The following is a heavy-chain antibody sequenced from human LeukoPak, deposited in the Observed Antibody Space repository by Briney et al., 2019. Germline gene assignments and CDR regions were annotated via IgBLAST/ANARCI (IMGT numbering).Heavy chain of an antibody. CDR1: GFTFDDYA. CDR3: AKGKTYCGGDCYSPGAFDI. D-gene: IGHD2-21*02. J-gene: IGHJ3*02. CDR2: ISWNSGSI. V-gene: IGHV3-9*03. Sequence: GGSLRLXCAASGFTFDDYAMHWVRRAPGKGLESVSGISWNSGSIGYADSVKGRFTISRDNAKNSLYLQMNSLRAEDMALYYCAKGKTYCGGDCYSPGAFDIWGQGTMVTVSS.